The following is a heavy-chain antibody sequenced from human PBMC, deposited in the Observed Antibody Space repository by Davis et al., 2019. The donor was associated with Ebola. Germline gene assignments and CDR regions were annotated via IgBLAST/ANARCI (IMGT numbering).Heavy chain of an antibody. D-gene: IGHD2-15*01. V-gene: IGHV3-23*01. CDR1: GFTFSSYA. CDR3: AKGQDIVVVVAAGAYFDY. CDR2: ISGSGGST. J-gene: IGHJ4*02. Sequence: GESLKISCAASGFTFSSYAMSWVRQAPGKGLEWVSAISGSGGSTYYADSVKGRFTISRDNSKNTLYLQMNSLRAEDTAVNYCAKGQDIVVVVAAGAYFDYWGQGTLVTVSS.